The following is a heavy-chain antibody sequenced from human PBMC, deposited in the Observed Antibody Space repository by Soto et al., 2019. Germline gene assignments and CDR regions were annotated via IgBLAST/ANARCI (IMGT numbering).Heavy chain of an antibody. D-gene: IGHD3-10*01. CDR3: ARDSPRNYYGSGILDV. Sequence: GSLRLSCAASGFTFSSYAMHWVRQAPGKGLEWVAVISYDGSNKYYADSVKGRFTISRDNSKNTLYLQMNSLRAEDTAVYYCARDSPRNYYGSGILDVWGQGTKVTVSS. CDR2: ISYDGSNK. J-gene: IGHJ6*02. V-gene: IGHV3-30-3*01. CDR1: GFTFSSYA.